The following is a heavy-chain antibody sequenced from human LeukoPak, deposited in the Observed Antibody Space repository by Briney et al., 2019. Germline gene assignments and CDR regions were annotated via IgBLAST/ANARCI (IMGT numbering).Heavy chain of an antibody. J-gene: IGHJ6*02. Sequence: ASVKVSCKASGYTLPSYDLNWVRQATGQGLEWMGWMHPNSGNRGYAQKFQGRVTMTRNTYISTAYMELSSLRSEDTAVYYCARGYCSSTSCYLNPRYYYYYGMDVWGQGTTVTVSS. D-gene: IGHD2-2*01. V-gene: IGHV1-8*01. CDR2: MHPNSGNR. CDR1: GYTLPSYD. CDR3: ARGYCSSTSCYLNPRYYYYYGMDV.